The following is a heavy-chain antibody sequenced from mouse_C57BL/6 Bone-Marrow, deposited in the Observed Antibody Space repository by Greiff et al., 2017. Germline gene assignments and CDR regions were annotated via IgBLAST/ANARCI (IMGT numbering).Heavy chain of an antibody. CDR3: AREGVVALYAMDY. Sequence: QVQLQQPGAELVMPGASVKLSCKASGYTFTSYWMHWVKQRPGQGLEWIGEIDPSDSYTNYNQKFKGKSTLTVDKSSRTAYMQLSSLTSEDSAVYCCAREGVVALYAMDYWGQGTSVTVSS. D-gene: IGHD1-1*01. J-gene: IGHJ4*01. V-gene: IGHV1-69*01. CDR2: IDPSDSYT. CDR1: GYTFTSYW.